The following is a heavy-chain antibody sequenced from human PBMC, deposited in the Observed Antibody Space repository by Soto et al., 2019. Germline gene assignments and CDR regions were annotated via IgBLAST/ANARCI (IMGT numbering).Heavy chain of an antibody. Sequence: EVQLLESGGGLVQPGGSLRLSCAAPEFSFSNYAMSWVRQAPGKGLEWVSTNSGSGGGTYYADSVKGRFTISRDNSKNTRYRQMNSLRAGDTAVYYCAKARGVPRSDGMDVWGQGTTVTVSS. CDR3: AKARGVPRSDGMDV. V-gene: IGHV3-23*01. CDR2: NSGSGGGT. D-gene: IGHD2-2*01. J-gene: IGHJ6*02. CDR1: EFSFSNYA.